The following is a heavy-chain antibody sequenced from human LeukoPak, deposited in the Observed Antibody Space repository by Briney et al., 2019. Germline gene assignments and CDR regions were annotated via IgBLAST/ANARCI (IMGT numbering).Heavy chain of an antibody. CDR1: GYTFTSYG. Sequence: GASVKVSCKASGYTFTSYGISWVRQAPGQGLEWMGWISAYNGNTNYAQKLQGRVTMTADTSTNTAYMELRSLRSDDTAVYYCASAYDSSGYYYYWGQGTLVTVSS. CDR3: ASAYDSSGYYYY. CDR2: ISAYNGNT. D-gene: IGHD3-22*01. J-gene: IGHJ4*02. V-gene: IGHV1-18*01.